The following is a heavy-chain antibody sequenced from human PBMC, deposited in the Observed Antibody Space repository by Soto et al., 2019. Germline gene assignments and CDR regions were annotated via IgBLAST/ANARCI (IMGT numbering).Heavy chain of an antibody. CDR1: GGTFSSYA. CDR2: IIPIFGTA. D-gene: IGHD5-12*01. Sequence: SVKVSCKASGGTFSSYAISWVRQAPGQGLAWMGGIIPIFGTANYAQKFQGRVTITADESTSTAYMELSSLRSEDTAVYYCARALRGRWLQLNFYYGMDVWGQGTTVTVSS. CDR3: ARALRGRWLQLNFYYGMDV. J-gene: IGHJ6*02. V-gene: IGHV1-69*13.